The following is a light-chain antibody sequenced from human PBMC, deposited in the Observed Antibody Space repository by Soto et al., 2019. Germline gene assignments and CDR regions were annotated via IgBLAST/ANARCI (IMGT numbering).Light chain of an antibody. Sequence: QSALTQPASVSGSPGQSITISCTGTSSDVGSYNLVSWYQQHPGKDPKLMIYEGSKRPSGVSNRFSGSKSGNTASLTISGLQAEDEADYYCCSYAGSSTSRVFGTGTKLTVL. V-gene: IGLV2-23*01. CDR2: EGS. CDR3: CSYAGSSTSRV. J-gene: IGLJ1*01. CDR1: SSDVGSYNL.